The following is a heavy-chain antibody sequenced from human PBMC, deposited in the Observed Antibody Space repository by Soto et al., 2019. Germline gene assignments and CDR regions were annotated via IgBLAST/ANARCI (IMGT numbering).Heavy chain of an antibody. V-gene: IGHV3-23*01. D-gene: IGHD3-9*01. CDR2: ITGGGDNT. J-gene: IGHJ4*02. CDR3: TQDGGSRDWLTVN. Sequence: EVQLLESGGDLVQPGGSLRLSCAASGFTFTSYAMSWIRQAPGKGLEWVSAITGGGDNTYYADSVKGRFTISRDNSKNTLYLQMNRLRAEDPGFYYCTQDGGSRDWLTVNWGQGTLVTVSS. CDR1: GFTFTSYA.